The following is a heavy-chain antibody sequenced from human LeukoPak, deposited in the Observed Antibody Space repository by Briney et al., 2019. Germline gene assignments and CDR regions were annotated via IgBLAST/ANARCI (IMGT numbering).Heavy chain of an antibody. D-gene: IGHD2-2*02. V-gene: IGHV1-2*06. CDR2: INPNSGGT. CDR3: ATDRYCSSTSCYTAPSVFDP. J-gene: IGHJ5*02. Sequence: ASVKVSCKASGYTFTGYYMHWVRQAPGQGLEWMGRINPNSGGTNYAQKFQGRVTMTRDTSISTAYMELSRLRSDDTAVYYCATDRYCSSTSCYTAPSVFDPWGQGTLVTVSS. CDR1: GYTFTGYY.